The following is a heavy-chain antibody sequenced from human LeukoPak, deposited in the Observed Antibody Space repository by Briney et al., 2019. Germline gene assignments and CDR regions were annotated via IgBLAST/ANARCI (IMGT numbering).Heavy chain of an antibody. Sequence: GGSLRLSCAASRFTFSQYSMNWVRQAPGKGLEWVSSISTNSDYIYYTDSVRGRLTISRNNAKNSLYLQMNSLRAEDTAVYYCAAGSTNCYSCGWFDPWGQGTLVTVSS. V-gene: IGHV3-21*01. J-gene: IGHJ5*02. CDR2: ISTNSDYI. CDR3: AAGSTNCYSCGWFDP. D-gene: IGHD2-2*01. CDR1: RFTFSQYS.